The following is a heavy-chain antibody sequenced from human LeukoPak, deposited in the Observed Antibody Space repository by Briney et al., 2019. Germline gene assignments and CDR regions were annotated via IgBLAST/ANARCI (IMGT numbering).Heavy chain of an antibody. CDR2: IYYSGST. CDR3: ARDHVVPAAPPYWYFDL. CDR1: GGSISSFY. D-gene: IGHD2-2*01. Sequence: SETLSLTCTVSGGSISSFYWSWIRQPPGKGLEWIGYIYYSGSTNYNPSLKSRVTISVDTSKNQFSLKLSSVTAADTAVYYCARDHVVPAAPPYWYFDLWGRGTLVTVSS. V-gene: IGHV4-59*01. J-gene: IGHJ2*01.